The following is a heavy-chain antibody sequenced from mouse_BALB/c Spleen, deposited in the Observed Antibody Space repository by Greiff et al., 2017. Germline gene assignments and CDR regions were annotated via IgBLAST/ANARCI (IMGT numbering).Heavy chain of an antibody. V-gene: IGHV2-5-1*01. CDR2: IWRGGST. D-gene: IGHD1-1*01. Sequence: VQLVESGPSLVQPSQSLSITCTVSGFSLTSYGVHWVRQSPGKGLEWLGVIWRGGSTDYNAAFMSRLSITKDNSKSQVFLKMNSLQADDTAIYYCAKRGYYGSSYYAMDYWGQGTSVTVSS. J-gene: IGHJ4*01. CDR3: AKRGYYGSSYYAMDY. CDR1: GFSLTSYG.